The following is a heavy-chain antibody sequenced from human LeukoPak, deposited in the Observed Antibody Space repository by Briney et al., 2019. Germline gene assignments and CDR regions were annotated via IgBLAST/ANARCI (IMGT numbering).Heavy chain of an antibody. CDR1: GYTFTGYY. D-gene: IGHD5-18*01. V-gene: IGHV1-2*04. J-gene: IGHJ5*02. Sequence: EASVKVSCKASGYTFTGYYMHWVRQAPGQGLEWMGWINPNSGGTNYAQKFQGWVTMTRDTSISTAYMELSRLRSDDTAVYYCARGRNSYGYGRGNWFDPWGQGTLVTVSS. CDR2: INPNSGGT. CDR3: ARGRNSYGYGRGNWFDP.